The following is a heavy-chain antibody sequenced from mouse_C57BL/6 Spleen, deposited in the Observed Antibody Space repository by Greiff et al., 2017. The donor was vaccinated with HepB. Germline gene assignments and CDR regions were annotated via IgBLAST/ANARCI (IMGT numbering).Heavy chain of an antibody. CDR1: GFTFSSYA. CDR3: TRDYYGSSRDYAMDY. Sequence: EVNVVESGEGLVKPGGSLKLSCAASGFTFSSYAMSWVRQTPEKRLEWVAYISSGGDYIYYADTVKGRFTISRDNARNTLYLQMSSLKSEDTAMYYCTRDYYGSSRDYAMDYWGQGTSVTVSS. J-gene: IGHJ4*01. D-gene: IGHD1-1*01. V-gene: IGHV5-9-1*02. CDR2: ISSGGDYI.